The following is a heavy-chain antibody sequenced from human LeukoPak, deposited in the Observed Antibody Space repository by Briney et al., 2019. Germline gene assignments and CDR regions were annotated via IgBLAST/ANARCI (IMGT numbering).Heavy chain of an antibody. CDR3: ARGLGKLSFPFDY. CDR1: GGSINYYY. J-gene: IGHJ4*02. Sequence: SETLSLTCTVSGGSINYYYWSWLRQPPGKGLEWIGYISYSGSTSNNPSLESRVTISIDTSKNQFSLKLTSVTAADTAVYYCARGLGKLSFPFDYWGQGTLVTVSS. V-gene: IGHV4-59*01. CDR2: ISYSGST. D-gene: IGHD3-16*02.